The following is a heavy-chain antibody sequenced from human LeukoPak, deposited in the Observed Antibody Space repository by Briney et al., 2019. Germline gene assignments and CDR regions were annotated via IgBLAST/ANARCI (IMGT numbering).Heavy chain of an antibody. CDR1: GYTFTSYG. D-gene: IGHD6-13*01. V-gene: IGHV1-18*01. J-gene: IGHJ6*02. CDR2: ISAYNGNT. CDR3: ARYSSSSYYYYGMDV. Sequence: ASVKVSCKASGYTFTSYGISWVRQAPGQGLEWMGWISAYNGNTNYAQKLQGRVTMTTDTSTSTAYMALRSLRSDDTAVYYCARYSSSSYYYYGMDVWGQGTTVTVSS.